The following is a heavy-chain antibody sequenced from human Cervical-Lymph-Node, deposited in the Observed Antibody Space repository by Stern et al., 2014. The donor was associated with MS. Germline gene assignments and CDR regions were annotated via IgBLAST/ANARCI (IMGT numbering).Heavy chain of an antibody. CDR3: RAGSDAFDI. Sequence: QVQLVQSGAEVKKPGASVKVSCKASGYTFTEYAISWVRQAPGQGLEWMGWIGTNIGNTNYAQKVQGRVTLATDTSTSTVYMELRSLRSDDTAMYYCRAGSDAFDIWGQGTMVTVSS. CDR2: IGTNIGNT. CDR1: GYTFTEYA. V-gene: IGHV1-18*01. D-gene: IGHD6-13*01. J-gene: IGHJ3*02.